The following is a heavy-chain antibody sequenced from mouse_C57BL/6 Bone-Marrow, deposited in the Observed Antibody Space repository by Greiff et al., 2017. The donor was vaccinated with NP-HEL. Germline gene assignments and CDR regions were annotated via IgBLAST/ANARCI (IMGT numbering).Heavy chain of an antibody. CDR1: GYTFTSYW. Sequence: QVQLKESGAELAKPGTSVKLSCKASGYTFTSYWLHWVKQRPGQGLEWIGYINPSSGYTKYNQKFKYKATLTADKSSSTAYMQLSSLTYEDSAVYYCARLARSSPDYWGQGTTLTVSS. J-gene: IGHJ2*01. CDR2: INPSSGYT. V-gene: IGHV1-7*01. D-gene: IGHD1-1*01. CDR3: ARLARSSPDY.